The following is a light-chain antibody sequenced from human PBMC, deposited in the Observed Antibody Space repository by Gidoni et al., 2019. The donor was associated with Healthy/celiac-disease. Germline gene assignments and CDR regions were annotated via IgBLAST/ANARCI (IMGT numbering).Light chain of an antibody. CDR3: CSYAGSYTFGVV. Sequence: QSALTQPRPVSGSPGQSVTISCTGTSSDVGGYNYVSWYQQHPGKAPNLMIYDVSKRPSGVPDRFSGSKSGNTASLTISGLQAEDEADYYCCSYAGSYTFGVVFGGGTKLTVL. CDR1: SSDVGGYNY. CDR2: DVS. V-gene: IGLV2-11*01. J-gene: IGLJ2*01.